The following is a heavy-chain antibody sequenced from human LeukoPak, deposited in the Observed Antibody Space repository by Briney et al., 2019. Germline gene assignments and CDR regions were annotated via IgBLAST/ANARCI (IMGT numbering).Heavy chain of an antibody. Sequence: ASVKVSCKVSGYTLTELSMHWVRQAPGKGLEWMGGFDPEDGETIYAQKFQGRVTMTEDTSTDTAYMELSSLRSEDTAVYYCASYGAVYDILTGYPTYYFDYWGQGTLVTVSS. V-gene: IGHV1-24*01. D-gene: IGHD3-9*01. J-gene: IGHJ4*02. CDR1: GYTLTELS. CDR2: FDPEDGET. CDR3: ASYGAVYDILTGYPTYYFDY.